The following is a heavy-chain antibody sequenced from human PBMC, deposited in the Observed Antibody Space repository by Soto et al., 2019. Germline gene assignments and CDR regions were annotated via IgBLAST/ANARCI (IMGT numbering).Heavy chain of an antibody. V-gene: IGHV1-46*01. CDR3: AKDRGNYAAGY. CDR1: GYTFTSYH. Sequence: QVQLVQSGAEVKKPGASVKVSCKASGYTFTSYHMHWVRQAPGQGLEWMGIINPSGSSTKYAQKFQGRVTLTRDTSTSTVYMELSSLRSEDTAVYYCAKDRGNYAAGYWGQGTLVTGSS. CDR2: INPSGSST. D-gene: IGHD1-7*01. J-gene: IGHJ4*02.